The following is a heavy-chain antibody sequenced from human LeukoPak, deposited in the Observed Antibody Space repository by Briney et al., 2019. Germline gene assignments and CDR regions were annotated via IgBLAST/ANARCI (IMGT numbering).Heavy chain of an antibody. CDR1: GFTFDDYA. Sequence: PGRSLRLSCAASGFTFDDYAMHWVRQAPGKGLEWVSGISWNSGSIGYADSVKGRFTISRDNAKNSLYLQMNSLRAEDTALYYCAKEASDQGRYYWGQGTLVTVSS. CDR2: ISWNSGSI. CDR3: AKEASDQGRYY. V-gene: IGHV3-9*01. D-gene: IGHD2-2*01. J-gene: IGHJ4*02.